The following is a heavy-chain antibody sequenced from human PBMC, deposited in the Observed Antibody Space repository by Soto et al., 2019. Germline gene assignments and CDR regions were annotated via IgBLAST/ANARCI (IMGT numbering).Heavy chain of an antibody. CDR2: IYWDDDK. J-gene: IGHJ4*02. D-gene: IGHD3-3*01. Sequence: QITLNESGPTQVKPRQTLTLTCTFSGFSLTTSGVGVGWIRQSPGKAPEWLALIYWDDDKRYSPSLKSRLTITKHTSKNQVVLTMADLDPADTVTYYCAHRVLRTVFGLVTTTAIYFDFWGQGTPVAVSS. CDR1: GFSLTTSGVG. CDR3: AHRVLRTVFGLVTTTAIYFDF. V-gene: IGHV2-5*02.